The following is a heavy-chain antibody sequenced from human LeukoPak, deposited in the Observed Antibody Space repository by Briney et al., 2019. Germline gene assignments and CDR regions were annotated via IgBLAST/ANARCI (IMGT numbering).Heavy chain of an antibody. CDR2: IYYTGST. V-gene: IGHV4-39*01. CDR3: ARLPRGSVTTGYYFDY. CDR1: GGSISSSSFY. Sequence: PSETLSLTCTVSGGSISSSSFYWGWIRQPPGMGLEWIGSIYYTGSTYYNPSLKSRVTISVDTSKNQFSLKLTSVTAADTVVYYCARLPRGSVTTGYYFDYWGQGTLVTVSS. J-gene: IGHJ4*02. D-gene: IGHD1-1*01.